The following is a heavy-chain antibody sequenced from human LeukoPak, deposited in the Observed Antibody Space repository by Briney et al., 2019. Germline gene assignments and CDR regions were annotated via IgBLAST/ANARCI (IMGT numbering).Heavy chain of an antibody. CDR2: LNPHSGGT. Sequence: ASVKVSCKASGYTLSDYYIYWVRQAPGQGLEWLGWLNPHSGGTNYAQKFQGRVTLTRDTSISTTYMELSTLTSDDTAIYYCARGRRIINGLDVWGQGTTVIVSS. J-gene: IGHJ6*02. CDR1: GYTLSDYY. V-gene: IGHV1-2*02. CDR3: ARGRRIINGLDV.